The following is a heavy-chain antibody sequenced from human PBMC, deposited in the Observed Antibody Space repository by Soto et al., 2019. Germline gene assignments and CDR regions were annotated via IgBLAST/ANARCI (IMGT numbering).Heavy chain of an antibody. D-gene: IGHD1-1*01. CDR2: MKPDETER. J-gene: IGHJ6*01. Sequence: PWLSXRLSGLLAVLSCIEDCICWFRQAPGKGLEFVANMKPDETERYYVDSVRGRFTISRYGAEKSLHLQMNRIRVEDTALYYCERYKFINGLEIWGQGTTV. V-gene: IGHV3-7*03. CDR3: ERYKFINGLEI. CDR1: VLSCIEDC.